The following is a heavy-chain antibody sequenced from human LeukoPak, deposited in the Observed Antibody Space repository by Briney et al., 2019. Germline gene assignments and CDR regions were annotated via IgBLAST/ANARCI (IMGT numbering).Heavy chain of an antibody. Sequence: GGSLRLSCAASGFTFSGSAMHWVRQASGKGLEWVGRIRSKANSYATAYAASVKGRFTISRDDSKNTAYLRMNSLKTEDTAVYYCTRLEYGSGILWFDPWGQGSLVTVSS. CDR1: GFTFSGSA. J-gene: IGHJ5*02. CDR3: TRLEYGSGILWFDP. V-gene: IGHV3-73*01. D-gene: IGHD3-10*01. CDR2: IRSKANSYAT.